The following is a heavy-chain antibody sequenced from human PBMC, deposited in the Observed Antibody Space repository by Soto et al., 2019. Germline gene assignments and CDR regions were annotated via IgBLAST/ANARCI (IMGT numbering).Heavy chain of an antibody. D-gene: IGHD1-7*01. J-gene: IGHJ4*02. CDR3: AGGGFIGTPPDY. CDR1: GYNFGGYW. Sequence: PGESLKISCKASGYNFGGYWIGWVRQMPGKGLEWMGIIFPGDSDTRYSPSFQGQVTISADKSISTVHLQWRSLKASDTAIYFCAGGGFIGTPPDYWGQGTRVTVSS. CDR2: IFPGDSDT. V-gene: IGHV5-51*01.